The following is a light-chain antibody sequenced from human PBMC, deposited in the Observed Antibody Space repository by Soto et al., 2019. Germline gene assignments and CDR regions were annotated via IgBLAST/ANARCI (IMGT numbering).Light chain of an antibody. Sequence: EIVMTQSPATLFVSPGERATLSCRARQTLSRNLAWYQQKPGQAPRLLIYGVSTRATGVPARFSGSGSGTEFTLTISSLQSEDSAVYYCQQYKNWLALTFGGGTKVEIK. CDR2: GVS. CDR3: QQYKNWLALT. J-gene: IGKJ4*01. CDR1: QTLSRN. V-gene: IGKV3-15*01.